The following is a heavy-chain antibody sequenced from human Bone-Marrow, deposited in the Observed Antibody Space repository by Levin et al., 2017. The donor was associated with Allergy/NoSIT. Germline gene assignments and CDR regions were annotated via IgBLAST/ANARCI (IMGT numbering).Heavy chain of an antibody. CDR3: AGQQLVRGNWFDP. V-gene: IGHV1-2*06. CDR1: GYTFTGYY. CDR2: INPNSGGT. D-gene: IGHD6-13*01. J-gene: IGHJ5*02. Sequence: GESLKISCKASGYTFTGYYMHWVRQAPGQGLEWMGRINPNSGGTNYAQKFQGRVTMTSDTSISTAYMELSRLRSDDTAVYYCAGQQLVRGNWFDPWGQGTLVTVSS.